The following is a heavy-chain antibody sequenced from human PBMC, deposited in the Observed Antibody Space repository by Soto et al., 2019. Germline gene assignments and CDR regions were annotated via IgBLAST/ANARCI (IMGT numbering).Heavy chain of an antibody. D-gene: IGHD6-13*01. J-gene: IGHJ4*02. CDR2: LSSSGDSA. CDR3: AIPNRGGSSWNDDY. Sequence: EVQLLESGGGLVQPGGSLRLSCVASGFTFRNYAMSWVRQTPGKGLEWVSALSSSGDSAYYADSVKGRFTISRDNSRNTLYLQMNTLRVEDTALYYCAIPNRGGSSWNDDYWGQGTRVTVSS. CDR1: GFTFRNYA. V-gene: IGHV3-23*01.